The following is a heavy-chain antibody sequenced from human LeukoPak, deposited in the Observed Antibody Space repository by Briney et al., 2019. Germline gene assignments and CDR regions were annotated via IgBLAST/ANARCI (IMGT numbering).Heavy chain of an antibody. J-gene: IGHJ4*02. V-gene: IGHV4-61*01. D-gene: IGHD3-10*01. CDR2: IYYSGST. CDR3: AREGYYGSGSYYDY. Sequence: SETLTLTCTVSGGSVSSCSYYWSWIRQPPGKGLEWIGYIYYSGSTNYNPSLKSRVTISVDTSKNQFSLKLSSVTAADTAVYYCAREGYYGSGSYYDYWGQGTLVTVSS. CDR1: GGSVSSCSYY.